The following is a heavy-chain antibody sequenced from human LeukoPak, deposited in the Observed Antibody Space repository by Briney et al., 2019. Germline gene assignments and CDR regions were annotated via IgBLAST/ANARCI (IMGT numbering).Heavy chain of an antibody. CDR3: ARGVNSGYFDY. V-gene: IGHV4-59*01. D-gene: IGHD1-26*01. Sequence: SETLSLTCTVSGGSISSYYWSWIRQPPGKGLEWIGYIHYSGSTNCNPSLKSRVTISVDTSKNQFSLKLTSVTAADTAVYYCARGVNSGYFDYCGQGTLVTVSS. CDR1: GGSISSYY. CDR2: IHYSGST. J-gene: IGHJ4*02.